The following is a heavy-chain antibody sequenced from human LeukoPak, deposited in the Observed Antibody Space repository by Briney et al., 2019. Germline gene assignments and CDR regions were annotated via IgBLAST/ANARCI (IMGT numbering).Heavy chain of an antibody. CDR1: GGSFSGYY. CDR3: ARGRQVAAVDFDY. V-gene: IGHV4-34*01. D-gene: IGHD6-13*01. CDR2: INHSGST. J-gene: IGHJ4*02. Sequence: SETLSLTCAVYGGSFSGYYWSWIRQPPGKGLEWIGEINHSGSTNYNPSLKSRVTISVDTSKNQFSLKLSSVTAADTAVYYCARGRQVAAVDFDYWGQGTLVTVSS.